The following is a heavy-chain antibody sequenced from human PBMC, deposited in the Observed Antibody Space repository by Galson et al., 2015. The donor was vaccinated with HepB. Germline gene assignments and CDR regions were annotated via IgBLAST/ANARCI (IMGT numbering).Heavy chain of an antibody. CDR2: IKPNSGDT. D-gene: IGHD4-17*01. J-gene: IGHJ4*02. V-gene: IGHV1-2*02. CDR1: GYTFAAYY. CDR3: ASGSDYGRRFNDY. Sequence: SVKVSCKASGYTFAAYYMHWVRQAPGQGLEWMGWIKPNSGDTYYPQKFQGRVTMTRDTSISTAYMELSGLTSDDTAIYYCASGSDYGRRFNDYWGQGTLVTVSS.